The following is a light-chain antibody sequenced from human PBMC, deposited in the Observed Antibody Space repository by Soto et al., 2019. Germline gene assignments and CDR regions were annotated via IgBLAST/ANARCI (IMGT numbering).Light chain of an antibody. Sequence: DIRMTQSPSSLSASVGDRVTLTCRASQSISSYLNWYRQKPGKAPNLLIYAASSLQSGVPSRFSGSGSGTDFTLTISNLQPEDFATYYCQQSYSTPRTFGQGTKVEIK. J-gene: IGKJ1*01. CDR2: AAS. CDR1: QSISSY. V-gene: IGKV1-39*01. CDR3: QQSYSTPRT.